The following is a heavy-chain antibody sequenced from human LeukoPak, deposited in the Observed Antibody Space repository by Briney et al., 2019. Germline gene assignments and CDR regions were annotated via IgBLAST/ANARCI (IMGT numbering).Heavy chain of an antibody. V-gene: IGHV1-2*02. CDR3: ARGAGRWSTDTTYSNY. D-gene: IGHD1-26*01. CDR2: INPNSGGT. J-gene: IGHJ4*02. Sequence: ASVRVSCKTSGYNFIGYFIHWVRQAPGQGLEWMGWINPNSGGTNYAQKFQGRVTMTRDTSISTAYMELSRLRSDDTAVYYCARGAGRWSTDTTYSNYWGQGTVVTVSS. CDR1: GYNFIGYF.